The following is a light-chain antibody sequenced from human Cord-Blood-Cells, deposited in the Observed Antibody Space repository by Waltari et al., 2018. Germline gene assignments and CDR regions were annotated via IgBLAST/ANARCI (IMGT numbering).Light chain of an antibody. CDR1: QSVLYSANNKNY. CDR3: QQYYSTPLT. V-gene: IGKV4-1*01. Sequence: DIVMIQSPDSLAVSLGERATINCKSSQSVLYSANNKNYLAWYQQQPGQPPKLLIYWASTRESGVPDRFSGSGSGTDVTLTISSLQAEYVAVYCCQQYYSTPLTFGGGTKVEIK. J-gene: IGKJ4*01. CDR2: WAS.